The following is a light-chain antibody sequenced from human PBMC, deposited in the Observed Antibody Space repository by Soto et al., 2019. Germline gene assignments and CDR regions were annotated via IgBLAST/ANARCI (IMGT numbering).Light chain of an antibody. J-gene: IGKJ4*01. CDR1: QNVNTW. V-gene: IGKV1-5*03. CDR2: KAS. CDR3: HQYDSAPLT. Sequence: DVQMTQSPSTLSASVGDRVTITCRASQNVNTWLAWYQQKPGRAPNLLIHKASTLETGVPSRFSGSGYGTEFTLSISSLQPDDFATYYCHQYDSAPLTFGGGTKVEI.